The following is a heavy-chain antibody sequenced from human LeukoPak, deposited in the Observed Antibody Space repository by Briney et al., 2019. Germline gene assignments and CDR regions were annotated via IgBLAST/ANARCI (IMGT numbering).Heavy chain of an antibody. CDR1: GYTFTSYY. D-gene: IGHD2-2*01. CDR2: IIPIFGTA. CDR3: ARCDVVVPAAIPNWFDP. V-gene: IGHV1-69*05. J-gene: IGHJ5*02. Sequence: GASVKVSCKASGYTFTSYYMHWVRQAPGQGLEWMGGIIPIFGTANYAQKFQGRVTITTDESMSTAYMELSSLRSEDTAVYYCARCDVVVPAAIPNWFDPWGQETLVTVSS.